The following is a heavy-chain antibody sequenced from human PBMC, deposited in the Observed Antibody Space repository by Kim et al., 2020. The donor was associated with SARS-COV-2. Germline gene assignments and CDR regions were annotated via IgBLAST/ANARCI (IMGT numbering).Heavy chain of an antibody. CDR2: INSDGSST. Sequence: GGSLRLSCAASGFTFSSYWMHWVRQAPGKGLVWVSRINSDGSSTSYADSVKGRFTISRDNAKNTLYLQMNSLRAEDTAVYYCARGMIVVANAFDIWGQGTMVTVSS. V-gene: IGHV3-74*01. J-gene: IGHJ3*02. CDR3: ARGMIVVANAFDI. D-gene: IGHD3-22*01. CDR1: GFTFSSYW.